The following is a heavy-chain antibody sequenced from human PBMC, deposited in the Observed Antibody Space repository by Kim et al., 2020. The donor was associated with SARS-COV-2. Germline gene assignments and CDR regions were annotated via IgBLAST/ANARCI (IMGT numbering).Heavy chain of an antibody. CDR1: GFTFSSYS. D-gene: IGHD3-16*02. CDR2: ISSSSSYI. V-gene: IGHV3-21*01. CDR3: ARDPPFQYYDYVWGSYRYGTFDY. Sequence: GGSLRLSCAASGFTFSSYSMNWVRQAPGKGLEWVSSISSSSSYIYYADSVKGRFTISRDNAKNSLYLQMNSLRAEDTAVYYCARDPPFQYYDYVWGSYRYGTFDYWGQGTLVTVSS. J-gene: IGHJ4*02.